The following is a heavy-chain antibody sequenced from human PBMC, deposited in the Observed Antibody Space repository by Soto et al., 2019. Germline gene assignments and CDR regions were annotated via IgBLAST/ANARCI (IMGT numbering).Heavy chain of an antibody. J-gene: IGHJ6*02. D-gene: IGHD6-13*01. Sequence: ETLSLTCTAYGESFNGYYWSWIRQPPGKGLEWIGEIHHSGSTNYNPSLKSQVTFSIDTSKRQFSLKVRSVTAADTAVYYCARGKRGSSWYRGEEKYYYYGMDVWGQGTPVTV. CDR3: ARGKRGSSWYRGEEKYYYYGMDV. CDR1: GESFNGYY. V-gene: IGHV4-34*01. CDR2: IHHSGST.